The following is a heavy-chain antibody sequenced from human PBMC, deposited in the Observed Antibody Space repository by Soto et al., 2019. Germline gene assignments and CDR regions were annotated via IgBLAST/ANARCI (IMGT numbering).Heavy chain of an antibody. J-gene: IGHJ4*02. CDR1: GGSISSGGYY. D-gene: IGHD2-21*01. Sequence: QVQLQESGPGLVKPSQTLSLTCTVSGGSISSGGYYWSWIRQHPGKGPEWIGYIYYSGSTYYNPSLKIRVTISVDTSKNQFSLKLSSVTAADTAVYYCARENSPEGPQPGRYYWGQGTLVTVSS. CDR2: IYYSGST. V-gene: IGHV4-31*03. CDR3: ARENSPEGPQPGRYY.